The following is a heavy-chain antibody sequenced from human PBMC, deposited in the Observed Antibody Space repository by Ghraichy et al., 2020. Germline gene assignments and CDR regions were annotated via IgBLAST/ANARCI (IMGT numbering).Heavy chain of an antibody. CDR2: ISGSGGST. CDR3: AKGGSSWYDFDY. Sequence: GGSLRLSCAASGFTFSSYAMSWVRQAPGKGLEWVSGISGSGGSTYYADSVKGRFTISRDNSKNTLYLQMNSLRAEDTAVYYCAKGGSSWYDFDYWGQGTLVTVSS. V-gene: IGHV3-23*01. D-gene: IGHD6-13*01. CDR1: GFTFSSYA. J-gene: IGHJ4*02.